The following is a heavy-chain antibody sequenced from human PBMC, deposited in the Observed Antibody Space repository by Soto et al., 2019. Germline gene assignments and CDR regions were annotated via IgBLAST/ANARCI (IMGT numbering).Heavy chain of an antibody. CDR3: ARDPRIAVTTRAWYFDY. Sequence: GASVKVSCKASGYTFTSYGISWLRQAPGQGLEWMGWISAYNGNTNYAQKLQGRVTMTTDTSTSTAYMELRSLRSDDTAVYYCARDPRIAVTTRAWYFDYWGQGTLVTVSS. V-gene: IGHV1-18*01. CDR2: ISAYNGNT. D-gene: IGHD4-17*01. CDR1: GYTFTSYG. J-gene: IGHJ4*02.